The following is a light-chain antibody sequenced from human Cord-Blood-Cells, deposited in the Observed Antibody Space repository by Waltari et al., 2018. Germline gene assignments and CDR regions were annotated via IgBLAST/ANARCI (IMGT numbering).Light chain of an antibody. J-gene: IGKJ1*01. CDR3: QQRSNWPRT. CDR1: QSVSSY. CDR2: DAS. V-gene: IGKV3-11*01. Sequence: EIVLTQSPATLSLSPGERATLSCRASQSVSSYLSWYQQKPGQAPRLLIYDASNRATSIPAMFSGSVSGTYFTLTISSLEPEDFAFYYCQQRSNWPRTFGQGTKVEIK.